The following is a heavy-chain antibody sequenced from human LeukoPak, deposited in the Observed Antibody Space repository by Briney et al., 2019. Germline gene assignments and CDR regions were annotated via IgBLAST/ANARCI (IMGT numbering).Heavy chain of an antibody. Sequence: GGSLRLSCAASGCTFTCYSMSWVRQAPGRGLEWVSSISSSSTYIYYADSVKGRFAISRDNAKTSLYLQMNSLRAEDTAVYYCARDSGTIFGPTSVDFWGQGTLVTVSS. J-gene: IGHJ4*02. CDR3: ARDSGTIFGPTSVDF. V-gene: IGHV3-21*01. CDR1: GCTFTCYS. D-gene: IGHD3-3*01. CDR2: ISSSSTYI.